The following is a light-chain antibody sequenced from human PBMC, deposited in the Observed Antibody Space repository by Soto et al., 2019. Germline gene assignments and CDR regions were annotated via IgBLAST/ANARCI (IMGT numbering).Light chain of an antibody. CDR1: SSDVGGYNY. Sequence: QSALTQPASVSGSPGQSITISCTGTSSDVGGYNYVSWYQQHPGKAPKLMIYDVSNRPSGVSNRFSGSKSGNTASLTISGLQAEDEADYYCSLYTSSSPYVCGTGTKVTVL. CDR2: DVS. CDR3: SLYTSSSPYV. J-gene: IGLJ1*01. V-gene: IGLV2-14*01.